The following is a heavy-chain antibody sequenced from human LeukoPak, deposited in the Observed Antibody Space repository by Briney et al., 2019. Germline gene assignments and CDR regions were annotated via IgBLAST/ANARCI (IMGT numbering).Heavy chain of an antibody. J-gene: IGHJ4*02. Sequence: GGSLRLSCAASGFTFSSYAMSWVRQAPGKGLEWVSGISGDGERTYYADSVRGRFSISRANPKNTVYLQMNSLRVEDTAIYYCAKLFCTGGRCYSNPFDYWGQGTLVTVS. D-gene: IGHD2-15*01. V-gene: IGHV3-23*01. CDR2: ISGDGERT. CDR1: GFTFSSYA. CDR3: AKLFCTGGRCYSNPFDY.